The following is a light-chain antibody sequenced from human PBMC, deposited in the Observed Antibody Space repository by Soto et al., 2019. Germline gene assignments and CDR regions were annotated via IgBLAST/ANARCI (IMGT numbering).Light chain of an antibody. J-gene: IGLJ1*01. CDR2: DVS. V-gene: IGLV2-14*01. Sequence: QSALTQPASVSGSPGQSITISCTGTSSDVGGHNSVSWYRQDPGKAPKLMIYDVSNRPSGVSDRFSGSKSGNTASLTISGLQLEEEADSSCNSFKSRVTYVFGTGTKVTVL. CDR1: SSDVGGHNS. CDR3: NSFKSRVTYV.